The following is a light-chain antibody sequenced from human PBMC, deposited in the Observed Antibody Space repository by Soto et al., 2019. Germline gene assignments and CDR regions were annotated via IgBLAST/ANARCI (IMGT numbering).Light chain of an antibody. J-gene: IGKJ4*01. CDR1: QSVRSN. CDR2: GAS. V-gene: IGKV3-15*01. CDR3: QHYNAWPLT. Sequence: EIVMRQSPATLSVSPGERVTLSCRASQSVRSNLAWYQQRPGQAPRLLIYGASTRATGVPTRFSGSGSGTEFTLIISSLQSEDAATYYCQHYNAWPLTVGGGTKVEIK.